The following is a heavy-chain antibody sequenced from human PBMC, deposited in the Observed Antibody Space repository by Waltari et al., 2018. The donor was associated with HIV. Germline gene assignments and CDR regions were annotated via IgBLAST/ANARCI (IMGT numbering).Heavy chain of an antibody. CDR1: GGSVRSTRYY. D-gene: IGHD2-2*01. J-gene: IGHJ3*02. CDR2: SYSFGDT. V-gene: IGHV4-39*01. CDR3: ARGYCSGTNCYVGPLDI. Sequence: QLQLQESGPGLVKPSETLSLTCAVSGGSVRSTRYYWAWLRQPPGRGLESIGTSYSFGDTCAMPSLKSRATISVDTSKNHFSLKLSSVTAADTVVYYGARGYCSGTNCYVGPLDIWGQGTMVTVSS.